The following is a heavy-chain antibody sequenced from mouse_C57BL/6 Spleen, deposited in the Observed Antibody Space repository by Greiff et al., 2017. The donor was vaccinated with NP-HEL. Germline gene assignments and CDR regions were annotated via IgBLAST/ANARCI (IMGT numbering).Heavy chain of an antibody. D-gene: IGHD2-5*01. CDR1: GYAFSSYW. V-gene: IGHV1-80*01. CDR2: IYPGDGDT. J-gene: IGHJ4*01. Sequence: QVQLQQSGAELVKPGASVKISCKASGYAFSSYWMNWVKQRPGKGLEWIGQIYPGDGDTNYNGKFKGKATLTADKSSSTAYMQLSSLTSEDSAVYFCARSYYSNYMDYWGQGTSVTVSS. CDR3: ARSYYSNYMDY.